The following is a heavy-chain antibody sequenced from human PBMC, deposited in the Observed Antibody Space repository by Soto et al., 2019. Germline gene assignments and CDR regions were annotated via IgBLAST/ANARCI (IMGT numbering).Heavy chain of an antibody. CDR1: GGTFSSYT. CDR2: IIPILGIA. CDR3: ARSASGYDYWFDP. D-gene: IGHD5-12*01. Sequence: QVQLVQSGAEVKKPGSSVKVSCKASGGTFSSYTISWVRQAPGQGLEWMGRIIPILGIANYAQKFQGRVTITADKSTSTAYMERSSLRSADTAVYYCARSASGYDYWFDPWGEGTLVTVSA. J-gene: IGHJ5*02. V-gene: IGHV1-69*02.